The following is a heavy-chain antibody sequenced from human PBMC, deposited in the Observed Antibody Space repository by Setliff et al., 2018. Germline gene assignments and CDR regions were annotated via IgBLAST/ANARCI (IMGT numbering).Heavy chain of an antibody. V-gene: IGHV4-34*01. CDR3: ARGRRITMIVVPPGVFEI. D-gene: IGHD3-22*01. CDR2: IDQSGIT. J-gene: IGHJ3*02. CDR1: GGSFSGYY. Sequence: PSETLSLTCAVYGGSFSGYYWSWIRQPPGKGPEWIGEIDQSGITNYNPSLKSRVTISIDTSKNQFSLRLSSVTATDTAVYYCARGRRITMIVVPPGVFEIWGQGTMVTVSS.